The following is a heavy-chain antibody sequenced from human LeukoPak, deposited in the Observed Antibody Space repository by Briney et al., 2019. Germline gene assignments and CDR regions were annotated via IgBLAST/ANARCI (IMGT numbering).Heavy chain of an antibody. CDR2: ISGSGGST. V-gene: IGHV3-23*01. Sequence: GGSLRLSCAASGFTFSSYAMSWVRQAPGKGLEWVSAISGSGGSTYYADSVKGRFTISRDNSKDTLYLQMNSLRAEDTAVYYCAKDGPSNSGNYPRSWFDPWGQGTLVTVSS. J-gene: IGHJ5*02. CDR1: GFTFSSYA. D-gene: IGHD1-26*01. CDR3: AKDGPSNSGNYPRSWFDP.